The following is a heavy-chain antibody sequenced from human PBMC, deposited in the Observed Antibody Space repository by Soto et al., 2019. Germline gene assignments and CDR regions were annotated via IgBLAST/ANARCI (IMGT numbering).Heavy chain of an antibody. Sequence: GGSLRLSCAASGFTFSSYGMHWVRQAPGKGLEWVAVIWYDGSNKYYADSVKGRFTISRDNSKNTLYLQMNSLRAEDTAVYYCARDAAAAGIGDYWGQGTLVTVSS. J-gene: IGHJ4*02. CDR3: ARDAAAAGIGDY. CDR1: GFTFSSYG. D-gene: IGHD6-13*01. CDR2: IWYDGSNK. V-gene: IGHV3-33*01.